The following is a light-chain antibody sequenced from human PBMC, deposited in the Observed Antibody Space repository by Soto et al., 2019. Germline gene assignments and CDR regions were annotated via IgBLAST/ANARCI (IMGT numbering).Light chain of an antibody. CDR2: DAS. CDR3: QHYHGWPIT. CDR1: QSVSSN. Sequence: VMTQSPATLSVSPGDRAKLPIRASQSVSSNLAWYQQKPGQAPRLLFYDASTRATGIPARFSGSGSGTEFTLTISSLQSEDFAVYYCQHYHGWPITFGQGTRLEIK. J-gene: IGKJ5*01. V-gene: IGKV3-15*01.